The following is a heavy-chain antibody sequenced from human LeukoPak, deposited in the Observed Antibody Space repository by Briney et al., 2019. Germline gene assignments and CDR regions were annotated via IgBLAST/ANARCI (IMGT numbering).Heavy chain of an antibody. CDR1: GFSLNTFGMG. CDR3: ARLVLPIAAAGTTGNDY. Sequence: SGPTLVSPTQTLTLTCTFSGFSLNTFGMGVGWIRQPPGKALEWLARIDWDDDKYYSTSLQTRLTISKDTSKNQVVLTMTNMDPVDTGTYYCARLVLPIAAAGTTGNDYWGQGTLVTVSS. D-gene: IGHD6-13*01. V-gene: IGHV2-70*11. J-gene: IGHJ4*02. CDR2: IDWDDDK.